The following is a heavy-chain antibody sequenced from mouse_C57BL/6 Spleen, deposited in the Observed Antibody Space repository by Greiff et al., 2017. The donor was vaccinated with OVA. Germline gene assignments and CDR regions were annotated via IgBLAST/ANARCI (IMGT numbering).Heavy chain of an antibody. D-gene: IGHD2-4*01. CDR3: VRHVDYDGGGAMDY. CDR2: IRSKSNNYAT. J-gene: IGHJ4*01. V-gene: IGHV10-1*01. CDR1: GFSFNTYA. Sequence: EVQLVESGGGLVQPKGSLKLSCAASGFSFNTYAMNWVRQAPGKGLEWVARIRSKSNNYATYYADSVKDRFTISRDDSESMLYLQMNNLKTEDTAMYYCVRHVDYDGGGAMDYWGQGTSVTVSS.